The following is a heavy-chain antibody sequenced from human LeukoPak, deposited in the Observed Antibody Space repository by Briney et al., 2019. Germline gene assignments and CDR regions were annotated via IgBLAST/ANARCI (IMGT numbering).Heavy chain of an antibody. CDR3: ARSNSSSWPNFDY. V-gene: IGHV4-39*07. D-gene: IGHD6-13*01. Sequence: LETLSLTCTVSGGSTSSGSYYWSWIRQPPGKGLEWIGEINHSGSTNYNPSLKSRVTISVDTSKNQFSLKLSSVTAADTAVYYCARSNSSSWPNFDYWGQGTLVTVSS. J-gene: IGHJ4*02. CDR1: GGSTSSGSYY. CDR2: INHSGST.